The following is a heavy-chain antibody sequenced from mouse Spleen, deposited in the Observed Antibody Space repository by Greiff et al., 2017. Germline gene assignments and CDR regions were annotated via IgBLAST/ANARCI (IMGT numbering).Heavy chain of an antibody. D-gene: IGHD4-1*01. CDR3: ARKTHLTGIFDY. CDR2: INPNNGGT. CDR1: GYTFTDYN. J-gene: IGHJ2*01. Sequence: EVQLQQSGPQLVKPGASVKIPCKASGYTFTDYNMDWVKQSHGKSLEWIGDINPNNGGTIYNQKFKGKATLTVDKSSSTAYMELRSLTSEDTAVYYCARKTHLTGIFDYWGQGTTLTVSS. V-gene: IGHV1-18*01.